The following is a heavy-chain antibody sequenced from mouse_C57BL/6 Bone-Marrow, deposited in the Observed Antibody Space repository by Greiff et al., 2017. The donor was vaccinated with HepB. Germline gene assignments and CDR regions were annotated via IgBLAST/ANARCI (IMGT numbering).Heavy chain of an antibody. J-gene: IGHJ4*01. CDR3: ARLGATVVAPMDY. CDR2: IDPSDSYT. CDR1: GYTFTSYW. V-gene: IGHV1-69*01. D-gene: IGHD1-1*01. Sequence: VQLQQPGAELVMPGASVKLSCKASGYTFTSYWMHWVKQRPGQGLEWIGEIDPSDSYTNYNQKFKGKSTLTVDKSSSTAYMQLSSLTSEDSAVYYCARLGATVVAPMDYWGQGTSVTVSS.